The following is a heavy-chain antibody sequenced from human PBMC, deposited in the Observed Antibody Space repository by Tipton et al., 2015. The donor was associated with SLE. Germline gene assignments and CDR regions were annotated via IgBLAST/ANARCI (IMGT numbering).Heavy chain of an antibody. V-gene: IGHV3-21*03. CDR2: ISSTSLYR. CDR3: ARGYFPATVYFLDY. CDR1: GFAFSGHS. J-gene: IGHJ4*02. D-gene: IGHD2-8*01. Sequence: SLRLSCAASGFAFSGHSMNWVRQAPGKGLEWVSSISSTSLYRYYADSVKGRFTISRDNAENSLYLELNSLRAEDTAVYYCARGYFPATVYFLDYWGQGTLVTVSS.